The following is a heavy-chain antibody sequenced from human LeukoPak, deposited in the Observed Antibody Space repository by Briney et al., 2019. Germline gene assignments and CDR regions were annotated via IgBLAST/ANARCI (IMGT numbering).Heavy chain of an antibody. CDR1: GFMFSRFG. V-gene: IGHV3-23*01. CDR3: GRDPNGDYVGAFEF. J-gene: IGHJ3*01. D-gene: IGHD3-16*01. CDR2: IHGNGETT. Sequence: QPGGSVRLSCVGSGFMFSRFGLIWVRQAPGKGLEWVSGIHGNGETTYYGDSVKGRFTISRDNSKSTLYLQMNSLRVEDTAEYFWGRDPNGDYVGAFEFWGQGTKVAVSS.